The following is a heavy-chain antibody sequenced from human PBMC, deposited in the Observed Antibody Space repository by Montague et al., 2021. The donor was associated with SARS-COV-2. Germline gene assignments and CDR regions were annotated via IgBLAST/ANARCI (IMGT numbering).Heavy chain of an antibody. D-gene: IGHD6-19*01. J-gene: IGHJ4*02. V-gene: IGHV4-4*02. CDR1: GGSIKTYIW. Sequence: SETLSLTCAVSGGSIKTYIWWSWVRQAPGKGLEWLGEILHSGTANYNPSLKSRVTISVGKSRNEFSLKLSSLTAADTAVYFCAKDVSLSVAALDSWGQGTLVTVSS. CDR3: AKDVSLSVAALDS. CDR2: ILHSGTA.